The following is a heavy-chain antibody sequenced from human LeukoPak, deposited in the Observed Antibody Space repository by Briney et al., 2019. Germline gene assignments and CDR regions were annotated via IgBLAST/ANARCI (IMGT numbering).Heavy chain of an antibody. CDR2: ISAYNGNT. D-gene: IGHD4-17*01. CDR1: GYTFTSYG. J-gene: IGHJ5*02. V-gene: IGHV1-18*01. CDR3: AGVFGDYDNWFDH. Sequence: ASVKVSCKASGYTFTSYGISWVRQAPGQGLEWMGWISAYNGNTNYAQKLQGKITMTTDTSTSTAYMELRSLRSDDTAVYYCAGVFGDYDNWFDHWGQGTLVTVSS.